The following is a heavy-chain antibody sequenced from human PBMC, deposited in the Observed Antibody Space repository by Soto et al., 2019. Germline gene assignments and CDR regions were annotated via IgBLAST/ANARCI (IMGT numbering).Heavy chain of an antibody. CDR3: ARGYGGNSEGVRWFDP. CDR1: GGSISSGGYY. J-gene: IGHJ5*02. Sequence: QVQLQESGPGLVKPSQTLSLTCTVSGGSISSGGYYWSWIRQHPGKGLEWIGYIYYSGSTYYNPSLKSRVTMPVDTSKNQFSLKLSSVTAADTAVYYCARGYGGNSEGVRWFDPWGQGTLVTVSS. CDR2: IYYSGST. D-gene: IGHD4-17*01. V-gene: IGHV4-31*03.